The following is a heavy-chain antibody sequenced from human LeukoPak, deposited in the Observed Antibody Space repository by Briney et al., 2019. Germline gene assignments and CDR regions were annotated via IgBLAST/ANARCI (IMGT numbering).Heavy chain of an antibody. Sequence: SGGSLRLSCAASGFTFSSYSMNWVRQAPGKGLEWVSSISSSSSYIYYADSVKGRFTISRDNAKNSLYLQMNSLRAEDTAVYYCARDSVAGTGGSLDYWGQGTLVTVSS. CDR2: ISSSSSYI. V-gene: IGHV3-21*01. D-gene: IGHD6-19*01. J-gene: IGHJ4*02. CDR3: ARDSVAGTGGSLDY. CDR1: GFTFSSYS.